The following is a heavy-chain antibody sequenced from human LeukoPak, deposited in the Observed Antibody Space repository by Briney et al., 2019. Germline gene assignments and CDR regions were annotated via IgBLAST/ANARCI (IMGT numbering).Heavy chain of an antibody. D-gene: IGHD2-2*01. Sequence: PGASLSLSCAPSGFTVSIQAMSWARHPPGGGRGWVLAIIGGGGNTYYEDSVKGGFIIFRDNSKNTTQLQMNSRRAEDTAVDYCGDRGVSSYPMYYFDYWGQGTLVTVSS. CDR1: GFTVSIQA. V-gene: IGHV3-23*01. J-gene: IGHJ4*02. CDR2: IIGGGGNT. CDR3: GDRGVSSYPMYYFDY.